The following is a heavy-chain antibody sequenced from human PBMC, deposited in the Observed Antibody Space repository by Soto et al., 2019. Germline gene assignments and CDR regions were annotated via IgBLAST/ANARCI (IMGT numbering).Heavy chain of an antibody. CDR2: ISYDGSNK. CDR3: VAGQYFFDY. D-gene: IGHD6-19*01. Sequence: GGSLILSCGASGFSFSSYCVQWVRQAPGKGLEWVAVISYDGSNKYYADSVKDRFTISRDNSKKTLYLQMNSLRADDTAVYYCVAGQYFFDYCGQGTLVTVSS. CDR1: GFSFSSYC. V-gene: IGHV3-30*03. J-gene: IGHJ4*02.